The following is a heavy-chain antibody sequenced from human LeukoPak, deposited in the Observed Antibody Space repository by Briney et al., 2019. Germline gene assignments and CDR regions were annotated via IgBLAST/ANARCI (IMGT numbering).Heavy chain of an antibody. J-gene: IGHJ6*04. CDR3: AELGITMIGGV. CDR1: GFTVSSNY. D-gene: IGHD3-10*02. CDR2: ISSSGSTI. Sequence: PGGALRLSCAASGFTVSSNYMSSVRQAPAKGLEGVSYISSSGSTIYYADSVKGRFTISRDNAKNSLYLQMNSLRAEDTAVYYCAELGITMIGGVCGKGTTVTISS. V-gene: IGHV3-11*04.